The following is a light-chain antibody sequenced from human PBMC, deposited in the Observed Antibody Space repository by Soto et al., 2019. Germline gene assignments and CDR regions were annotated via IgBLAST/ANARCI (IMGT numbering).Light chain of an antibody. CDR1: SSDVGGYNY. V-gene: IGLV2-14*01. Sequence: QSVLTQPASVSGSPGQSITSSCTGTSSDVGGYNYVSWYQQHPGKAPKLMIYDDSNRPSGVSNRFSGSKSGNTASLTISGLQAEDEADYYCSSYTSSSTWVFGGGTKLTVL. J-gene: IGLJ3*02. CDR2: DDS. CDR3: SSYTSSSTWV.